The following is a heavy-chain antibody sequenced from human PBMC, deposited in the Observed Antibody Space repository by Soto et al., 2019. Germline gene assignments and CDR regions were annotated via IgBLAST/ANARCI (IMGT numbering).Heavy chain of an antibody. D-gene: IGHD3-9*01. CDR3: ARGNYDILTDAFDI. Sequence: PGGSLRLSCAASGFTFSDYYMSWIRQAPGKGLEWVSYISSSGSTIYYADSVKGRFTISRDNAKNSLYLQMNSLRAEDTAVYYCARGNYDILTDAFDIWGQGTMVTVSS. CDR1: GFTFSDYY. CDR2: ISSSGSTI. V-gene: IGHV3-11*01. J-gene: IGHJ3*02.